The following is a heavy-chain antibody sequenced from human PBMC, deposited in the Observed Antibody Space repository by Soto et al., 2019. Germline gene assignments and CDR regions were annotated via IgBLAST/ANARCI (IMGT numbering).Heavy chain of an antibody. CDR1: GFTFSSYA. Sequence: QVQLVESGGGVVQPGRSLRLSCAASGFTFSSYAMHWVRQAPGKGLEWVAVISYDGSNKYYADSVKGRFTISRDNSKNTLYLQMNSLRAEDTAVYYCARNGYCTNGVCYVGLSSWTFDYWGQGTLVTVSS. J-gene: IGHJ4*02. D-gene: IGHD2-8*01. V-gene: IGHV3-30-3*01. CDR2: ISYDGSNK. CDR3: ARNGYCTNGVCYVGLSSWTFDY.